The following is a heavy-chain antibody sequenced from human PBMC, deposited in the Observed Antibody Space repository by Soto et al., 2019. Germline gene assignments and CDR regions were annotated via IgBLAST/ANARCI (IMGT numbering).Heavy chain of an antibody. CDR1: GGSFSGYY. J-gene: IGHJ3*02. Sequence: SETLSLTCAVYGGSFSGYYRSWIRQPPGKGLEWIGEINHSGSTNYNPSLKSRVTISVDTSKNQFSLKLSSVTAADTAVYYCARGGSVVVAATRAFDIWGQGTMVTVSS. CDR2: INHSGST. CDR3: ARGGSVVVAATRAFDI. V-gene: IGHV4-34*01. D-gene: IGHD2-15*01.